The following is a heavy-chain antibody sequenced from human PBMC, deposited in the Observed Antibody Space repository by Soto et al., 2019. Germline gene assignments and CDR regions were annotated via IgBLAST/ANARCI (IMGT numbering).Heavy chain of an antibody. J-gene: IGHJ6*02. CDR1: GYTFTSYG. V-gene: IGHV1-18*01. CDR3: ARDRGAYGMDV. Sequence: QVQLVQSGAEVKKPGASVKVSCKASGYTFTSYGISWVRQAPGQGLEWMGWISAYNGNTNYARKLQSRVTMTTDTSTSTAYRELRSLRSDDTAVDYCARDRGAYGMDVWGQGTTVTVSS. CDR2: ISAYNGNT.